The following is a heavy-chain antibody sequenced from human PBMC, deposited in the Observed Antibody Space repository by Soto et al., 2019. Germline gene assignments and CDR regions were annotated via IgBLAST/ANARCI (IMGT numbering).Heavy chain of an antibody. D-gene: IGHD3-10*01. CDR3: ARGGITMVRGVYNWFDP. V-gene: IGHV4-59*01. CDR2: IYYSGST. J-gene: IGHJ5*02. Sequence: QVQLQESGPGLVKPSETLSLTCTVSGGSISSYYWSWIRQPPGKGLEWIGYIYYSGSTNYNPSLKSRVTISVDTSKTQFSLKLSSVTAADTAVYYCARGGITMVRGVYNWFDPWGQGTLVTVSS. CDR1: GGSISSYY.